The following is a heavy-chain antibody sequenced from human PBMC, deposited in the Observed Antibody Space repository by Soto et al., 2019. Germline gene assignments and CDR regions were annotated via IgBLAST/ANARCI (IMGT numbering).Heavy chain of an antibody. CDR1: GFTFSSYG. Sequence: GGSLRLSCAASGFTFSSYGMHWVRQAPGKGLEWGAVISYDGSNKYYADSVKGRFTISRDNSKNTLYLQMNSLRAEDTAVYYYAKDRLNYDFWSGSFAYWGQGTLVXVSS. D-gene: IGHD3-3*01. V-gene: IGHV3-30*18. CDR2: ISYDGSNK. CDR3: AKDRLNYDFWSGSFAY. J-gene: IGHJ4*02.